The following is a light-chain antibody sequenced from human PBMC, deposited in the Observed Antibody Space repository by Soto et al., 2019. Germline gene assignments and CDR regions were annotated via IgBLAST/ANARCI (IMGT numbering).Light chain of an antibody. V-gene: IGKV1-27*01. Sequence: DIQMTQSPSSLSASVGDRVTITCRASQGISTYLAWYQQKPWKAPNLLIYAASTLQTGVPSRFSGSGSGTDFTLTISSLQPEGVATYYCQKYNCAPWSFGQGTEVEVK. CDR2: AAS. CDR3: QKYNCAPWS. J-gene: IGKJ1*01. CDR1: QGISTY.